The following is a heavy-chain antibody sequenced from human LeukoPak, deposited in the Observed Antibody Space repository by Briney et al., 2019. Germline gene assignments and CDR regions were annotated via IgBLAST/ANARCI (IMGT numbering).Heavy chain of an antibody. CDR2: IYYSGST. V-gene: IGHV4-31*03. J-gene: IGHJ4*02. CDR3: ARGLRRGSHSLYYFDY. CDR1: GGSISSGGYY. Sequence: PSQTLSLTCTVSGGSISSGGYYWSWIRQHPGKGLEWIGYIYYSGSTYYNPSLKSRVTISVDTSKNQFSLKLSSVTAADTAAYYCARGLRRGSHSLYYFDYWGQGTLVTVSS. D-gene: IGHD3-10*01.